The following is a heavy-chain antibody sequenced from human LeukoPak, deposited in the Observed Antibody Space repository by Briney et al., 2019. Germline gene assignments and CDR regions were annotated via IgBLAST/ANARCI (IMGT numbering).Heavy chain of an antibody. CDR2: MNPNRGNT. CDR3: ARAGSSGWYAAFDI. V-gene: IGHV1-8*01. J-gene: IGHJ3*02. CDR1: GYTFTSYD. D-gene: IGHD6-19*01. Sequence: GASVKVSCKASGYTFTSYDINWVRQATGQGLEWMGWMNPNRGNTGYAQKFQGRVTMTRNTSISTAYMELSSLRSEDTAVYYCARAGSSGWYAAFDIWGQGTMVTVSS.